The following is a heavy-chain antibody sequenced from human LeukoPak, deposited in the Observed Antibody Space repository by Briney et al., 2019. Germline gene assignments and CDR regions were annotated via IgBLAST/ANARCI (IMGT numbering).Heavy chain of an antibody. CDR1: GFTFSSYS. D-gene: IGHD3-22*01. V-gene: IGHV3-21*01. CDR2: ISSSSSYI. Sequence: GGSVRLSCAASGFTFSSYSMNWVRQAPGKGLEWVSSISSSSSYIYYADSVKDRFTISRDNAKNTLYLQMNSLKADETAVYFYASSHDSSGNDWGQGTMVTASS. CDR3: ASSHDSSGND. J-gene: IGHJ4*02.